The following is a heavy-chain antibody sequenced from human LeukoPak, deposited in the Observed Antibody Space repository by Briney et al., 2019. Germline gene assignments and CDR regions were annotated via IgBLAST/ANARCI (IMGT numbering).Heavy chain of an antibody. Sequence: QSGGSLRLSCAASGFTFSSYAMHWVRQAPGKGLEWVSGISWNSGSIGYADSVKGRFTISRDNAKNSLSLQMNSLRAEDTALYYCAKDIRSGWHSPLFDYWGQGTLVTVSS. CDR2: ISWNSGSI. D-gene: IGHD6-19*01. CDR1: GFTFSSYA. CDR3: AKDIRSGWHSPLFDY. V-gene: IGHV3-9*01. J-gene: IGHJ4*02.